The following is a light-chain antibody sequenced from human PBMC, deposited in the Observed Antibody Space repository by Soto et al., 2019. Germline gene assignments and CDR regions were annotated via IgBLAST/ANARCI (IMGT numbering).Light chain of an antibody. CDR1: EYVANN. CDR2: GAS. J-gene: IGKJ4*01. V-gene: IGKV3-15*01. CDR3: QQYTQWPLT. Sequence: EIVLTQSPDTLSVSPGERATLSCRASEYVANNLAWYQRKPGQAPRLFIYGASTRATDVPVRFSGRGSGTDFTLTISSPQPEDSAVYYCQQYTQWPLTLGGGTKVDIK.